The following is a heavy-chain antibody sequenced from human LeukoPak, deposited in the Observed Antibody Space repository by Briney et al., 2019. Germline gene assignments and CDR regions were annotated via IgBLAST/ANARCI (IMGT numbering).Heavy chain of an antibody. CDR2: INSDGSST. Sequence: PGGSLRLSCAASAFTFNTYWMHWVRQAPGKGLVWVSRINSDGSSTNYADSVKGRFTISRDNAKNTLSLQMNSLRAEDTAVYYCAKAADYDTDAFDIWGQGTMVTVSS. CDR3: AKAADYDTDAFDI. D-gene: IGHD4/OR15-4a*01. J-gene: IGHJ3*02. V-gene: IGHV3-74*01. CDR1: AFTFNTYW.